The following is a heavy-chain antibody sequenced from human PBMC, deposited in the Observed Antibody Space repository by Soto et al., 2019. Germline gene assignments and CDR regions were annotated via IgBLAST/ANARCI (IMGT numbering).Heavy chain of an antibody. J-gene: IGHJ3*01. D-gene: IGHD1-20*01. Sequence: GGSLRLSCAASGFTFSSYGMHWVRQAPGKGLEWVAVISYDGSNKYYADSVKGRFTISRDNSKNTLYLQMNSLRAEDTAVYYCAKAEGITGTSHIVNWGQGTMVTVSS. CDR2: ISYDGSNK. V-gene: IGHV3-30*18. CDR3: AKAEGITGTSHIVN. CDR1: GFTFSSYG.